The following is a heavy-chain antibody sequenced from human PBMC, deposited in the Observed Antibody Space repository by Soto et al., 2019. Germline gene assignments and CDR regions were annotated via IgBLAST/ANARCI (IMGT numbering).Heavy chain of an antibody. V-gene: IGHV3-23*01. D-gene: IGHD3-3*01. J-gene: IGHJ6*02. CDR2: ISGSGGST. Sequence: GGSLRLSCAASGFTFSSYAMSWVRQAPGKGLEWVSAISGSGGSTYYADSVKGRFTISRDNSKNTLYLQMNSLRAEDTAVYYCAKDKLPFTDFWSGFNGMDVWGQGTTVTVSS. CDR3: AKDKLPFTDFWSGFNGMDV. CDR1: GFTFSSYA.